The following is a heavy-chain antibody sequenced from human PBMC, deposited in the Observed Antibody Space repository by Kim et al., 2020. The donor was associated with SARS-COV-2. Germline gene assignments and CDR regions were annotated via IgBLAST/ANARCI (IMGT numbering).Heavy chain of an antibody. J-gene: IGHJ6*02. Sequence: ASVKVSCKASGYTFTSYAMHWVRQAPGQRLEWMGWINAGNGNTKYSQKFQGRVTITRDTSASTAYMELSSLRSEDTAVYYCARVRVLRFLEWLYGMDVWGQGTTVTVSS. V-gene: IGHV1-3*01. CDR2: INAGNGNT. CDR1: GYTFTSYA. D-gene: IGHD3-3*01. CDR3: ARVRVLRFLEWLYGMDV.